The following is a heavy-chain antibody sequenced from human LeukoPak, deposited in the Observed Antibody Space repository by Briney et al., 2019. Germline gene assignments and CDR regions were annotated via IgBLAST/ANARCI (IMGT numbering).Heavy chain of an antibody. D-gene: IGHD3-16*02. V-gene: IGHV4-34*01. CDR2: INHSGST. J-gene: IGHJ4*02. Sequence: PSETLSLTCAVYGGSFSGYYWSWIRQPPGKGLEWIGEINHSGSTNYNPSLKSRVTISVDTSKNQFSLKLSSVTAADTAVYYCARGYPCYDYVWGSYRPSFHFDYWGQGTLVTVSS. CDR1: GGSFSGYY. CDR3: ARGYPCYDYVWGSYRPSFHFDY.